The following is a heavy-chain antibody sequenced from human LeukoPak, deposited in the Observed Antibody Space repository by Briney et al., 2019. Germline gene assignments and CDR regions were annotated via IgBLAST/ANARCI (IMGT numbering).Heavy chain of an antibody. CDR2: IYPVDSDT. J-gene: IGHJ5*02. CDR1: GFTFSSYW. Sequence: GESLKISCKGSGFTFSSYWIGWVRQVPGQGLEWMGLIYPVDSDTRYGPSFQGQVTISADNSINTAYLQWSSLKASDTDMYYCARRQFLSSGWTDYNWFDPWGQGTLVIVSS. CDR3: ARRQFLSSGWTDYNWFDP. V-gene: IGHV5-51*01. D-gene: IGHD6-25*01.